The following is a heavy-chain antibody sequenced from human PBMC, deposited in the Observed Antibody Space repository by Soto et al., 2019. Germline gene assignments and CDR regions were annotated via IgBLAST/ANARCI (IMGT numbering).Heavy chain of an antibody. CDR3: ARHSSGWHYYDY. V-gene: IGHV3-11*06. D-gene: IGHD6-19*01. CDR2: ISGSSRYT. Sequence: GGSLRLSCAASGFNFSDHYMNWIRQAPGKGLEWVSYISGSSRYTNFADSVKGRFTISRDNAKNSLYLQMNSLRAEDTAVYYCARHSSGWHYYDYWGQGTPVTVSS. CDR1: GFNFSDHY. J-gene: IGHJ4*02.